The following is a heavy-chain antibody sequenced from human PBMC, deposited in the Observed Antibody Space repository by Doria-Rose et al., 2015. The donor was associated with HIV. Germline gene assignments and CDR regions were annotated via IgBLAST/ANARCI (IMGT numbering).Heavy chain of an antibody. J-gene: IGHJ4*02. CDR3: ARIKSSRWYHKYYFDF. CDR2: MFSDEER. D-gene: IGHD6-13*01. Sequence: QVTLKESGPVLVKPTETLTLTCTVSGVSLSSPGMGVSWIRQPPGKALEWLAHMFSDEERSYKTSLKSRLTISRGTSKSQVVLTMTDMDPVDTATYYCARIKSSRWYHKYYFDFWGQGTLVIVSA. CDR1: GVSLSSPGMG. V-gene: IGHV2-26*01.